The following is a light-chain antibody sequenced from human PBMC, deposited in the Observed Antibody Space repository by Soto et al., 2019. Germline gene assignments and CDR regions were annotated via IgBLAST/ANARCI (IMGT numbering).Light chain of an antibody. J-gene: IGKJ2*01. V-gene: IGKV3-20*01. CDR1: QSVSSSY. Sequence: ETVLTQSPGTLSLSPGERATLSCRASQSVSSSYLAWYQQKPGQAPRLIIYGASDRATGIPDRFSGSGSGTDFTLTISRLEPEDFAVYYCQQYGSSPYTFGQGTKLEIK. CDR2: GAS. CDR3: QQYGSSPYT.